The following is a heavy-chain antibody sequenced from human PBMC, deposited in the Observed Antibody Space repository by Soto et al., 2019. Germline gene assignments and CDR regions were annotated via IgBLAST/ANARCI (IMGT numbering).Heavy chain of an antibody. D-gene: IGHD6-19*01. V-gene: IGHV1-3*01. Sequence: QVQLVQSGAEVKKPGASVKVSCKASGYTFTSYAMHWVRQAPGQRLEWMGWLNGANGNTKYSQKFQGRVTITRDTSASTAYMELSSLRSEDTAVYYCARVSGISVAEVWGQGSLVTVSS. CDR2: LNGANGNT. J-gene: IGHJ4*02. CDR1: GYTFTSYA. CDR3: ARVSGISVAEV.